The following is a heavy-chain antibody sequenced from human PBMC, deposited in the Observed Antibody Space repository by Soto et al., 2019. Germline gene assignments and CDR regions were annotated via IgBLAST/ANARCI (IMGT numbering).Heavy chain of an antibody. Sequence: SETLSLTCTVSGGSISSYYWSSIRQPAGKGLEWIGRIYTSGSTNYNPSFQSRVTMSVDTSKNQFSLKLSSVTAAETAVYYCARDVADCSSTSCYPNWFDPWGQGTLVTVSS. CDR2: IYTSGST. D-gene: IGHD2-2*01. J-gene: IGHJ5*02. CDR3: ARDVADCSSTSCYPNWFDP. CDR1: GGSISSYY. V-gene: IGHV4-4*07.